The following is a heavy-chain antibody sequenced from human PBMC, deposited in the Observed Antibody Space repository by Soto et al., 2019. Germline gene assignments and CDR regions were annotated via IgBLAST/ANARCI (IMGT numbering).Heavy chain of an antibody. Sequence: SQTLSLTCAISGDSVSSNSAAWNWIRQSPSRGLECLGRTYYRSRWYNDYAVSVKSRITINPDTSKNQFSLQLISVTPEDTAVYCCARSGNYYYDSSGYNNWFDPWGQGTLVTVSS. V-gene: IGHV6-1*01. CDR3: ARSGNYYYDSSGYNNWFDP. CDR2: TYYRSRWYN. CDR1: GDSVSSNSAA. D-gene: IGHD3-22*01. J-gene: IGHJ5*02.